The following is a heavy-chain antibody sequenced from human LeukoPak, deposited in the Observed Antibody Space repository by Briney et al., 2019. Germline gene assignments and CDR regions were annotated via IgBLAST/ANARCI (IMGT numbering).Heavy chain of an antibody. CDR3: ARSDGYGLVGI. CDR2: VYHSGST. V-gene: IGHV4-4*02. Sequence: PSGTLSLTCAVSGGSISSSYWWSWVRQPPGKGLEWIGEVYHSGSTNYYPSLKSRVTISIEKSKNQFSLKLSSVTAADTAVYYCARSDGYGLVGIWGQGTMVTVSS. J-gene: IGHJ3*02. D-gene: IGHD3-10*01. CDR1: GGSISSSYW.